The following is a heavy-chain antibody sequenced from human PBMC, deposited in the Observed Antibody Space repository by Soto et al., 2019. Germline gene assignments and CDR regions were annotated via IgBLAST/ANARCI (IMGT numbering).Heavy chain of an antibody. CDR2: IIPILGIA. CDR1: GGTFSSYT. Sequence: QVQLVQSGAEVKKPGSSVKVSCKASGGTFSSYTISWVRQAPGQGLEWMGRIIPILGIANYAQKFQGRVTITADKSTSPAYMELSSLRSEDTAVYYCARDPHCSGGSCLMLVGWFDPWGQGTLVTVSS. V-gene: IGHV1-69*08. D-gene: IGHD2-15*01. CDR3: ARDPHCSGGSCLMLVGWFDP. J-gene: IGHJ5*02.